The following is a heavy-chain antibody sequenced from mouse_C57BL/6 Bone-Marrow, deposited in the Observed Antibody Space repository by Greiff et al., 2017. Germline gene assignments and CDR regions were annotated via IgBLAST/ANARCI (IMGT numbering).Heavy chain of an antibody. CDR1: GYTFTDYY. CDR2: INPYNGGT. Sequence: EVQLQQSGPVLVKPGASVKMSCKASGYTFTDYYMNWVKQSHGKSLEWIGVINPYNGGTSYNQKFKGKATLTVDKSSSTAYMELNSLTSEDSAVYYCARYYGSSYGLWFAYWGQGTLVTVSA. CDR3: ARYYGSSYGLWFAY. D-gene: IGHD1-1*01. V-gene: IGHV1-19*01. J-gene: IGHJ3*01.